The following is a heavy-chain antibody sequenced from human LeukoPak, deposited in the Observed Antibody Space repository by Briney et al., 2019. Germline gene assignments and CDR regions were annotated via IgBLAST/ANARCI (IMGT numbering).Heavy chain of an antibody. CDR1: GYTFTSYY. D-gene: IGHD5-12*01. CDR2: INPSGGST. Sequence: ASVKVSCKASGYTFTSYYMHWVRQAPGQGLEWKGKINPSGGSTSYAQKFQGRVTMTRDTSTSTVYMELSSLRSEDTAVYYCASGYSGYEVFDYWGQGTLVTVSS. J-gene: IGHJ4*02. V-gene: IGHV1-46*01. CDR3: ASGYSGYEVFDY.